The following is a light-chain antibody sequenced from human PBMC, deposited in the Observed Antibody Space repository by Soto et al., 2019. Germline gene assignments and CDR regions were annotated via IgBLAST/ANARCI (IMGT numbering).Light chain of an antibody. CDR2: GAS. J-gene: IGKJ4*01. CDR1: QDIGNF. V-gene: IGKV1-27*01. CDR3: QKFSVAPLT. Sequence: ILMTQSPSSLSAFVGDRVTLTCRASQDIGNFLAWYQQKPGKVPKLLIYGASTLQAGVPSRFIGSGSGTDFTLTISSLEPEDVATYYCQKFSVAPLTFGGGTKVDIK.